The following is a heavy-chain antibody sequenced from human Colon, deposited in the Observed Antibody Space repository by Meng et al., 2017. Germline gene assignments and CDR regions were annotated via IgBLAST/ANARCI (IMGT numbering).Heavy chain of an antibody. CDR2: INHSGSN. D-gene: IGHD3-16*01. CDR1: GGSFSGYY. CDR3: ARIRPRLGGKTFDP. J-gene: IGHJ5*02. V-gene: IGHV4-34*01. Sequence: QVQLQQWGAGLLKPSETLSLTCAVYGGSFSGYYWSWIRQPPGKGLEWIGEINHSGSNNYNPSLKSRVTISVDTSKNQFSLKLSSVTAADTAVYYCARIRPRLGGKTFDPWGQGTLVTVSS.